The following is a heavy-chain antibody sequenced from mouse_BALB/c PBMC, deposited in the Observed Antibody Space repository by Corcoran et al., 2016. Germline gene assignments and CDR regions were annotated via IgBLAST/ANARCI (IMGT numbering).Heavy chain of an antibody. J-gene: IGHJ3*01. CDR3: ARGMHYGPPLPY. V-gene: IGHV1-18*01. CDR2: INPHNSGT. D-gene: IGHD1-1*02. Sequence: EVKLQPSGTQLVKPGSSVKISCKTSGYTLTAYTMHWVKQSNGKSLAWIGGINPHNSGTSYNQKFKGKATFTVDKSSSTAYLELRSLTSEDYSVYCGARGMHYGPPLPYWGDGPLVTVSA. CDR1: GYTLTAYT.